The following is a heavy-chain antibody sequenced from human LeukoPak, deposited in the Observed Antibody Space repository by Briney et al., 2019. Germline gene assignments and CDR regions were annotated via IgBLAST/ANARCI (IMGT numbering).Heavy chain of an antibody. CDR2: ISVYNGNT. V-gene: IGHV1-18*01. CDR3: ARTCSSSSCYMVH. D-gene: IGHD2-2*02. J-gene: IGHJ4*02. Sequence: ASVKVSCKASGYTFANFGITWVRQAPGQGLEWMGWISVYNGNTNYAQNLQGRVTLTTDTSTSTAYMEMRSLRSDDTALYYCARTCSSSSCYMVHWGQGTLVTVSS. CDR1: GYTFANFG.